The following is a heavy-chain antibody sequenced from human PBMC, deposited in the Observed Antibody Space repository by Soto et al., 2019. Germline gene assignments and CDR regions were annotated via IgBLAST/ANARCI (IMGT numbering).Heavy chain of an antibody. V-gene: IGHV4-30-4*01. J-gene: IGHJ6*02. D-gene: IGHD3-16*01. CDR3: ARVPSPFDYYYAMDV. CDR1: GDSISSGNKY. Sequence: SETLSLTCTVSGDSISSGNKYWSWIRQPPGKGLEWIGYIFSSGTTYYNPSLKSRLTMSLDTSENQFSLKLNSLTDEDTAVYYCARVPSPFDYYYAMDVWGQGTTVTVSS. CDR2: IFSSGTT.